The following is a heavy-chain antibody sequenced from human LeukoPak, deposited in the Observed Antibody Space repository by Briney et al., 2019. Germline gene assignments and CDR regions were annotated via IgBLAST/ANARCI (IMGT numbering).Heavy chain of an antibody. Sequence: PSETLSLTCTVSGGSVSSGSYYWSWIRQPPGKGLEWIGYIYYSGSTNSNPSLKSRVTISVDTSKNQFSLKMSSVTAADTAVYYCASVYDHVQSWGQGTLVTVSS. V-gene: IGHV4-61*01. D-gene: IGHD3-16*01. J-gene: IGHJ4*02. CDR3: ASVYDHVQS. CDR2: IYYSGST. CDR1: GGSVSSGSYY.